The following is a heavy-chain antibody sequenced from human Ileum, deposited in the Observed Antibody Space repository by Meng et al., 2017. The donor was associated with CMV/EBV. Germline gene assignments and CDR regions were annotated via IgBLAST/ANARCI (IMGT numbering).Heavy chain of an antibody. Sequence: QVQLQESGPGLVKPSETLSLSCTVSGGSISGYYWSWIRQPPGKGLEWIGYISSIGSTNYNPSFKSRVTISVDTSKTQFSLKLSSVTAADTAVYYCARDLGVANWFDPWGQGTLVTSPQ. D-gene: IGHD3-10*01. V-gene: IGHV4-59*01. J-gene: IGHJ5*02. CDR2: ISSIGST. CDR3: ARDLGVANWFDP. CDR1: GGSISGYY.